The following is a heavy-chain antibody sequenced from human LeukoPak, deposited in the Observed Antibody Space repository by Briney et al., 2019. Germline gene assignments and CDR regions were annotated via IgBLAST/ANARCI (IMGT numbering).Heavy chain of an antibody. CDR1: GFTFSSYG. V-gene: IGHV3-30*18. Sequence: GGSLRLSCAASGFTFSSYGMHWVRQAAGKGLEWGAVISYDGSNKYYADSVKGRFTISRDNSKNTLYLQMNSLRAEDTAVYYCAKDHTVGATLEYSQHWGQGTLVTVSS. J-gene: IGHJ1*01. D-gene: IGHD1-26*01. CDR2: ISYDGSNK. CDR3: AKDHTVGATLEYSQH.